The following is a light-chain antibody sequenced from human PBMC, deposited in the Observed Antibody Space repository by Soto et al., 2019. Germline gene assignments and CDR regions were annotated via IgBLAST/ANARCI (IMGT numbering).Light chain of an antibody. CDR3: CSYTGRYTHVV. V-gene: IGLV2-11*01. CDR1: TSDVGGYDY. J-gene: IGLJ2*01. CDR2: DVT. Sequence: QSALTQPRSVSGSPGQSVTISCTGTTSDVGGYDYVSWYQHRPGKAPQLLIYDVTQRPSGVPDRFSGSKSGNTASLTISGLQADDERDYHCCSYTGRYTHVVFGGGTKLTVL.